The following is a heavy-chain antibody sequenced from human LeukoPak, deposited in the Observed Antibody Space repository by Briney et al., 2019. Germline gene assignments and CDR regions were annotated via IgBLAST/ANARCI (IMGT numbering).Heavy chain of an antibody. CDR2: ISYDGSNK. Sequence: PGRSLRLSCAASGFIFSDYGMHWVRQAPGKGLEWVAVISYDGSNKYYADSVKGRFTISRDNSQNTLYLQMNRLRAEDTAVYYCVAVVYEDYFDYWGQGTLVTVSS. D-gene: IGHD2-8*02. CDR3: VAVVYEDYFDY. V-gene: IGHV3-30*03. J-gene: IGHJ4*02. CDR1: GFIFSDYG.